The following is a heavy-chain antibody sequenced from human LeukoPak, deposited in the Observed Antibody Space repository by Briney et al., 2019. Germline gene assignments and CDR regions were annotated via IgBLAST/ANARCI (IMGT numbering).Heavy chain of an antibody. CDR3: ARSDGYGLVDI. Sequence: ASVKVSCKASGYTFSTSTISWVRQAAGQGLEWMGWINPKNGKTSYAQKFQDRVSVTGDPSTSTAYMELSRLRSDDTAVYYCARSDGYGLVDIWGQGTMVTVSS. V-gene: IGHV1-8*01. CDR2: INPKNGKT. D-gene: IGHD3-10*01. CDR1: GYTFSTST. J-gene: IGHJ3*02.